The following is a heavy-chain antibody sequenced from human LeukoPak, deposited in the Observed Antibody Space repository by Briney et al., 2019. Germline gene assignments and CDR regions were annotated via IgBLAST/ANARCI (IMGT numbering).Heavy chain of an antibody. CDR3: AKAGSGYYDSSGYLVYNWFDP. CDR1: GFTFDDYA. J-gene: IGHJ5*02. V-gene: IGHV3-9*01. Sequence: GGSLRLSCAASGFTFDDYAMHWVRQAPGKGLEWVSGISWNSGSIGYADSVKGRFTISRDNAKNSLYLQMNSLRAEDTALYYCAKAGSGYYDSSGYLVYNWFDPCGQGTLVTVSS. D-gene: IGHD3-22*01. CDR2: ISWNSGSI.